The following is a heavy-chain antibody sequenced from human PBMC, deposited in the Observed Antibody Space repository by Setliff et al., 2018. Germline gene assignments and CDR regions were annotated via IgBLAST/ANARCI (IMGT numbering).Heavy chain of an antibody. D-gene: IGHD3-22*01. CDR3: ARASHSYGSPNWFDP. CDR2: IFYNGNT. J-gene: IGHJ5*02. V-gene: IGHV4-31*03. Sequence: TLSLTCSVSGDFISSGGYTWNWIRQHPEMGLEWIGYIFYNGNTFYNPSLQSRVAISVDTSKNQFSLKLTSLNAADSAVYYCARASHSYGSPNWFDPWGPGTLVTVSS. CDR1: GDFISSGGYT.